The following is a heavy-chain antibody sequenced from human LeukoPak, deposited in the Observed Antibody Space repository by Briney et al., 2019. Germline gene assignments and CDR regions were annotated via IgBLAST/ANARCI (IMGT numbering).Heavy chain of an antibody. V-gene: IGHV1-2*06. D-gene: IGHD1-26*01. J-gene: IGHJ3*02. CDR3: ARAGGSRGFGI. CDR2: IKPNSGGT. CDR1: GYTFTCYY. Sequence: ASVKVSCKASGYTFTCYYMHWVRQAPGQGLEWMGRIKPNSGGTNYAQKFQGRVTMTRDTSISTAYMELSRLRSDDTAVYYCARAGGSRGFGIWGQGTMVTVSS.